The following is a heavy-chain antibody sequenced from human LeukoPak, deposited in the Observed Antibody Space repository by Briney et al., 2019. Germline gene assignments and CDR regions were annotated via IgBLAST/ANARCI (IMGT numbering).Heavy chain of an antibody. CDR1: GGSISTYY. CDR3: ARGYSNYDY. Sequence: SETLSLTCTDSGGSISTYYWSWIRQPPGKGLEWIGHIYYSGSTNYTPSLKSRVTISVDTSKNQFSLRLSSVTAADTAVYYCARGYSNYDYWGQGTLVTVSS. CDR2: IYYSGST. D-gene: IGHD4-11*01. J-gene: IGHJ4*02. V-gene: IGHV4-59*01.